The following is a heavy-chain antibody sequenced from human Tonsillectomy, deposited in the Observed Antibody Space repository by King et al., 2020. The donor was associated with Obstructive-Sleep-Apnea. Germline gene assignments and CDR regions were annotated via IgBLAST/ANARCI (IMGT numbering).Heavy chain of an antibody. J-gene: IGHJ3*02. CDR1: GFTFSNDT. D-gene: IGHD1-26*01. CDR3: ASLVGATSWDAFDI. CDR2: ISSDGSNK. V-gene: IGHV3-30*04. Sequence: VQLVESGGGVVQPGRSLKLSCAASGFTFSNDTMHWVRQAPGKGLAWVAVISSDGSNKYYADSVKGRFTISRDNSKNTLYLRMNSLRAEDTAVYYCASLVGATSWDAFDIWGQGTVVSVSS.